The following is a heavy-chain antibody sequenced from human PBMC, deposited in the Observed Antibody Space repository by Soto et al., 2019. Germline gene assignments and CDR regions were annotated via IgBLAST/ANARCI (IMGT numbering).Heavy chain of an antibody. Sequence: SVKVSCKASGGTFSSYAISWVRQAPGQGLEWMGGIIPIFGTANYAQKFQGRVTITADESTSTAYMELSSLRSEDTAVYYCARATNCTNGVCYHYFDYWGQGTLVTVSS. V-gene: IGHV1-69*13. CDR3: ARATNCTNGVCYHYFDY. D-gene: IGHD2-8*01. J-gene: IGHJ4*02. CDR2: IIPIFGTA. CDR1: GGTFSSYA.